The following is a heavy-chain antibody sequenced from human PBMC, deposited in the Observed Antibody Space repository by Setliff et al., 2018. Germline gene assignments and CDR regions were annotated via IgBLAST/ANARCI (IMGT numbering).Heavy chain of an antibody. CDR3: ARMSGFQYIDV. CDR1: GDSISSGTYF. CDR2: IYYNGNT. J-gene: IGHJ6*03. Sequence: LSLTCNVSGDSISSGTYFWAWIRQPPGKGLEWIGRIYYNGNTYYNPSLKSRVTISLDTSKNQFSLSLTSVTAEDTAVYYCARMSGFQYIDVWDKGTTVTVSS. V-gene: IGHV4-39*07. D-gene: IGHD3-3*01.